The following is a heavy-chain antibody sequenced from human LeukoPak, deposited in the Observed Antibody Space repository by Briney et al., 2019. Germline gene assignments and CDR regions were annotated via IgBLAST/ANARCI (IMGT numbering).Heavy chain of an antibody. J-gene: IGHJ4*02. D-gene: IGHD5-18*01. Sequence: KASETLSLTCTVSGGSISSSSYYWGWIRQPPGKGLEWIGYIYYSGSTNYNPSLKSRVTISVDTSKNQFSLKLSSVTAADTAVYYCAGGYSYGRHWGQGTLVTVSS. CDR3: AGGYSYGRH. V-gene: IGHV4-61*05. CDR2: IYYSGST. CDR1: GGSISSSSYY.